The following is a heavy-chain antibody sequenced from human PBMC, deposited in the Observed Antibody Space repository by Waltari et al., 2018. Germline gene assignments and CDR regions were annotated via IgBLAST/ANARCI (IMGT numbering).Heavy chain of an antibody. CDR3: AKDAFGNTYLDY. Sequence: QVQLVESGGGVVQPGRSLRRSCAASGFPFRTFGMHWVRQAPGKGLEWVALVWFDGSQQYYADSVRGRFTISRDNSKRVLYLDMGSLRADDTAIYYCAKDAFGNTYLDYWGQGTLVTVSS. J-gene: IGHJ4*02. D-gene: IGHD3-10*01. CDR1: GFPFRTFG. CDR2: VWFDGSQQ. V-gene: IGHV3-33*06.